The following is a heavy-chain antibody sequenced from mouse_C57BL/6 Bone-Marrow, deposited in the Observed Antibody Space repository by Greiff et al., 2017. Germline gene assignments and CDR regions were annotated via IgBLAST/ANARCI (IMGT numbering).Heavy chain of an antibody. J-gene: IGHJ1*03. Sequence: VQLQQPGAELVKPGASVKMSCKASGYTFTSYWITWVKQRPGQGLEWIGDIYPGSGSTNYNEKFKSKATLTVDTSSSTAYMQLSSLTSEASAVYYCARPSFYYYGSSYGYFDVWGTGTTVTVSS. D-gene: IGHD1-1*01. CDR1: GYTFTSYW. V-gene: IGHV1-55*01. CDR3: ARPSFYYYGSSYGYFDV. CDR2: IYPGSGST.